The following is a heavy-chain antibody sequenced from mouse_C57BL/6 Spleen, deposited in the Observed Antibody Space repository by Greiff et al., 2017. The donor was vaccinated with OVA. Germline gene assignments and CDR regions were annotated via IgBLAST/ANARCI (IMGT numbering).Heavy chain of an antibody. CDR1: GFSFNTYA. CDR2: IRSKSNNYAT. J-gene: IGHJ3*01. D-gene: IGHD2-4*01. Sequence: EVQLVESGGGLVQPKGSLKLSCAASGFSFNTYAMNWVRQAPGKGLEWVARIRSKSNNYATYYADSVKDRFTISRDDSESMLYLQMNNLKTEDTAMYYCVRPVYYDYDWCAYWGQGTLVTVSA. V-gene: IGHV10-1*01. CDR3: VRPVYYDYDWCAY.